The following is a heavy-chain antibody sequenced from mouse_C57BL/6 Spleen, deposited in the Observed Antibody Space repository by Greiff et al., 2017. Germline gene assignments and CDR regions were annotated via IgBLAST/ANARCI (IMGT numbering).Heavy chain of an antibody. CDR3: ARGRDDYDKGNYFDY. CDR1: GYTFTSYW. CDR2: IDPSDSYT. V-gene: IGHV1-50*01. Sequence: QVQLQQPGAELVKPGASVKLSCKASGYTFTSYWMQWVKQRPGQGLEWIGEIDPSDSYTNYNQKFKGKATLTVDTSSSTAYMQLSSLTSEDSAVYYCARGRDDYDKGNYFDYWGQGTTLTVSS. J-gene: IGHJ2*01. D-gene: IGHD2-4*01.